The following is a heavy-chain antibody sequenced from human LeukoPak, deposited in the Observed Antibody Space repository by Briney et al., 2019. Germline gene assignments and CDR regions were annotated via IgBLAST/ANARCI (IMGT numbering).Heavy chain of an antibody. D-gene: IGHD2-15*01. J-gene: IGHJ4*02. CDR1: GFTFSSYG. CDR3: AKGGWATQQHLDY. V-gene: IGHV3-30*18. CDR2: ISYDGSNK. Sequence: GRSLRLSCAASGFTFSSYGMHWVRQAPGKGLEWVAVISYDGSNKYYADSVKGRFTISRDNSKNTLYVQMNSLRAEDTAVYYCAKGGWATQQHLDYWGQGTLVTVSS.